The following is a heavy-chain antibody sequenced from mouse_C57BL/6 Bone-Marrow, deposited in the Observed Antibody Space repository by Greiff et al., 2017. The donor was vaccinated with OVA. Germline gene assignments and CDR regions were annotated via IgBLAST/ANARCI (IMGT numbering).Heavy chain of an antibody. CDR3: ARHEDRYYGSSTPWFAY. J-gene: IGHJ3*01. V-gene: IGHV1-62-2*01. CDR2: FYPGSGSI. D-gene: IGHD1-1*01. Sequence: QVQLQQSGAELVKPGASVKLSCKASGYTFTEYTIHWVKQRSGQCLEWIGWFYPGSGSIKYNEKFKDKATLTADKSSSTVYMELSRLTSEDSAVYFCARHEDRYYGSSTPWFAYWGQGTLVTVSA. CDR1: GYTFTEYT.